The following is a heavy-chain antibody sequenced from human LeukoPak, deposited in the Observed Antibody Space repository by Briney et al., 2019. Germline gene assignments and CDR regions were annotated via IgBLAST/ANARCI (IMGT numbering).Heavy chain of an antibody. J-gene: IGHJ4*02. D-gene: IGHD3-16*01. Sequence: KTGGSLRLSCAASGFTFRDYNMNWIRQAPGKGREWVSYISSSGSIIYYGDSVKGRFTISRDNAKNAVYLKMNSLRAEDTAVYYCARSLRMITFGNRNYFDYWGQGTLVTVSS. CDR2: ISSSGSII. V-gene: IGHV3-11*04. CDR3: ARSLRMITFGNRNYFDY. CDR1: GFTFRDYN.